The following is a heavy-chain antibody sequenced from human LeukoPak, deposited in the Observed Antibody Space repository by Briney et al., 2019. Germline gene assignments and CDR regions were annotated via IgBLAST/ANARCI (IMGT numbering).Heavy chain of an antibody. CDR1: GGTFSSYA. V-gene: IGHV1-69*04. CDR3: AREERKAAAEYFQH. D-gene: IGHD6-13*01. J-gene: IGHJ1*01. CDR2: IIPILGIA. Sequence: SVKVSCKASGGTFSSYAISWVRQAPGQGLEWMGRIIPILGIANYAQKFQGRVTITADKSTSTAYMELSSLRSEDTAVYYCAREERKAAAEYFQHWGQGTLVTVSS.